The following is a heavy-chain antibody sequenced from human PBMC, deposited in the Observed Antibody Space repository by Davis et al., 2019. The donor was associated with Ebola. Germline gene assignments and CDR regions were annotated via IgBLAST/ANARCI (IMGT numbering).Heavy chain of an antibody. D-gene: IGHD1-26*01. J-gene: IGHJ4*02. V-gene: IGHV1-2*02. CDR3: ASSIVGVSDY. Sequence: AASVQVSCKASGYIFSVYYMHWVRQAPGQGLEWMGWINPNGGRTNYAQKFQDRVTLTTDTSINTAYMELIGLTSDDTAVYYCASSIVGVSDYWGQGTLVTVSS. CDR1: GYIFSVYY. CDR2: INPNGGRT.